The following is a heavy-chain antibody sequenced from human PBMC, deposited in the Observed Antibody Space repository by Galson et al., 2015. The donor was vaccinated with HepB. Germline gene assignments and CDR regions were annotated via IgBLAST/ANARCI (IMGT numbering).Heavy chain of an antibody. CDR3: AREIRYYDSSGYYHYYYYYYMDV. V-gene: IGHV4-61*02. CDR2: IYTSGST. Sequence: LSLTCTVSGGSISSGSYYWSWIRQPAGKGLEWIGRIYTSGSTNYNPSLKSRVTMSVDTSKNQFSLKLSSVTAADTAVYYCAREIRYYDSSGYYHYYYYYYMDVWGKGTTVTVSS. CDR1: GGSISSGSYY. D-gene: IGHD3-22*01. J-gene: IGHJ6*03.